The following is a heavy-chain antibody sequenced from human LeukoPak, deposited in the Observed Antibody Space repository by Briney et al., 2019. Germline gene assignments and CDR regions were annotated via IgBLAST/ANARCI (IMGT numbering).Heavy chain of an antibody. CDR3: AKNGQSGFSFDP. CDR2: IYHSGST. V-gene: IGHV4-4*02. Sequence: SGTLSLTCAVSGGSISGSNWWSWVRQSPGKGLEWIGEIYHSGSTNYNPSLKSRITISVDKSKNLFSLKLSSVTAADTAVYYCAKNGQSGFSFDPWGQGTLVTVSS. CDR1: GGSISGSNW. J-gene: IGHJ5*02. D-gene: IGHD3-3*01.